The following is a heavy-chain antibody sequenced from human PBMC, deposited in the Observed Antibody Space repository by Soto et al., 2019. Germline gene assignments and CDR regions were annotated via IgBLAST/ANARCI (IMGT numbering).Heavy chain of an antibody. Sequence: ASVKVSCKASGYTFTRYGISWARQAHGQGLEWMGWISAYNGNTNYAQKLQGRVTMTTDTSTSTAYMELRSLRSDDTAVYYCARDLAGYCSGGSCALDPWGQGTLVTVSS. J-gene: IGHJ5*02. V-gene: IGHV1-18*04. CDR3: ARDLAGYCSGGSCALDP. CDR2: ISAYNGNT. D-gene: IGHD2-15*01. CDR1: GYTFTRYG.